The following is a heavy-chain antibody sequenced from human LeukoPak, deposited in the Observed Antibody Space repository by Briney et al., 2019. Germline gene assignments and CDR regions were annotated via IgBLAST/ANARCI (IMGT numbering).Heavy chain of an antibody. CDR2: ISGSGGST. CDR3: AKGTLGYCSGGSCYSGY. D-gene: IGHD2-15*01. J-gene: IGHJ4*02. CDR1: GFTFSSYG. Sequence: GGSLRLSCAASGFTFSSYGMSWVRQAPGKGLEWVSAISGSGGSTYYADSVKGRFTVSRDNSKNTLYLQMSSLRAEDTAVYYCAKGTLGYCSGGSCYSGYWGQGTLVTVSS. V-gene: IGHV3-23*01.